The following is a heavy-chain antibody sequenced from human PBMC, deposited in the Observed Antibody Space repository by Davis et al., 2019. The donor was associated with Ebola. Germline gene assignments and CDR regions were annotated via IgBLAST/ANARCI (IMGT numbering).Heavy chain of an antibody. D-gene: IGHD3-22*01. CDR2: INTSAGST. CDR1: GYTFTTYH. Sequence: ASVKVSCKASGYTFTTYHIHWVRQGPGQGLEWIGIINTSAGSTFSAQKFQGRVSITADESTTTAYMELSSLRSEDTAVYFCARDHYDDSGSYSGHGYWGQGTLVTVSS. CDR3: ARDHYDDSGSYSGHGY. J-gene: IGHJ1*01. V-gene: IGHV1-46*01.